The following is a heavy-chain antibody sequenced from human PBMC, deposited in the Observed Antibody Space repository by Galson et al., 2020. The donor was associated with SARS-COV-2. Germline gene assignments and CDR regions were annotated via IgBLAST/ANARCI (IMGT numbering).Heavy chain of an antibody. CDR1: GFTLTSHD. CDR3: ARGGSLYCGGDCYPDGGDPSHYNGTDV. J-gene: IGHJ6*02. V-gene: IGHV3-13*01. CDR2: IGTRADT. D-gene: IGHD2-21*02. Sequence: GGSLRLSCAASGFTLTSHDMHWVRQVTGKGLEWVSAIGTRADTYYADSVKGRFTVSRESAKNFLYLQMNGLRAGDTAVYYCARGGSLYCGGDCYPDGGDPSHYNGTDVWGRGTKVTVSS.